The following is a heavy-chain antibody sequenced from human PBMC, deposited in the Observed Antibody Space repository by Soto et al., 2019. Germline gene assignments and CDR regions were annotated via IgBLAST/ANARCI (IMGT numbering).Heavy chain of an antibody. CDR2: ITYNGDKT. V-gene: IGHV3-23*01. CDR3: ARYIRGPTVFYFDF. J-gene: IGHJ4*02. CDR1: GFTFSSYA. D-gene: IGHD5-18*01. Sequence: VGSLRLSCAASGFTFSSYAMTWVRQAPGKGLEWVSVITYNGDKTYYVDSVKGRFTISRDNSKDTVHLQMNSLRAEDTAVYYCARYIRGPTVFYFDFWGPGVLVTVS.